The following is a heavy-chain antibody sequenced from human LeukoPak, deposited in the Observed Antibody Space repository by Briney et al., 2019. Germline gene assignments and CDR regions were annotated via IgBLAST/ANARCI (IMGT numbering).Heavy chain of an antibody. V-gene: IGHV3-23*01. Sequence: QPGGSLRLSCAASGFTFSSYAMSWVRQAPGKGLEWVSAISGSGGSTYYADSVKGRFTISRDNSKNTLYLQMNSPRAEDTAVYYCAKVPCSSTSCYMYYFDYWGQGTLVTVSS. CDR1: GFTFSSYA. J-gene: IGHJ4*02. CDR2: ISGSGGST. D-gene: IGHD2-2*01. CDR3: AKVPCSSTSCYMYYFDY.